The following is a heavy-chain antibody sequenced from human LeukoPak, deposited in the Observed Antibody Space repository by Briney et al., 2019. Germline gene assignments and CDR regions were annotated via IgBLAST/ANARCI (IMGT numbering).Heavy chain of an antibody. J-gene: IGHJ4*02. CDR2: ISGSGGST. V-gene: IGHV3-23*01. Sequence: GGSLRLSCAASGFTFSSHALSWLRQAPGKGLEWVSTISGSGGSTYYADSVKGRFTISRDNSKNTLYVQMSSLRADDTAVYYCAKGYYYGSGSYSTFDYWGQGTLVTVSS. CDR1: GFTFSSHA. D-gene: IGHD3-10*01. CDR3: AKGYYYGSGSYSTFDY.